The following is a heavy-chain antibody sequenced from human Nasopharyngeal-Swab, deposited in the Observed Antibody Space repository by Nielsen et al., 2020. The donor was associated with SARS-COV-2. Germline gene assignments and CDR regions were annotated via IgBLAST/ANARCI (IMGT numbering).Heavy chain of an antibody. Sequence: GGSLRLSCAASGFTFNNYNFNWVRHATGKGLAWVSSLSRSRSYIYYADSVKGRFTISRDNAKNSLYLQMNSLRAEDTAVYYCARDGLDYDFWSAYFMDVWGQGTTVTVSS. J-gene: IGHJ6*02. CDR2: LSRSRSYI. D-gene: IGHD3-3*01. CDR3: ARDGLDYDFWSAYFMDV. CDR1: GFTFNNYN. V-gene: IGHV3-21*01.